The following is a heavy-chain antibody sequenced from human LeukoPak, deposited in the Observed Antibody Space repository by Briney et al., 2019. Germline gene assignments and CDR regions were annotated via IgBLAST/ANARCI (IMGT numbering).Heavy chain of an antibody. CDR3: ARALPVAGSVFFDS. Sequence: GGSLRRSCAASGFTFSSYEMNWVRQAPGKGLEWVSYISSGGGNIYYADSVKGRFTISRDNAKSSLYLQMDSLRAEDTAVFYCARALPVAGSVFFDSWGQGTLVTVSS. V-gene: IGHV3-48*03. CDR2: ISSGGGNI. J-gene: IGHJ4*02. D-gene: IGHD6-19*01. CDR1: GFTFSSYE.